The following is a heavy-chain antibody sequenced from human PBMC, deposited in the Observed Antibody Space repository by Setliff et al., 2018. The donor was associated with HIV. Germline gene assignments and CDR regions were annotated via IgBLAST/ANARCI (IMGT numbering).Heavy chain of an antibody. CDR3: ASLDGSESPYIYYYYRDV. J-gene: IGHJ6*03. CDR2: IYYIGNT. D-gene: IGHD3-10*01. CDR1: GGSISGYY. V-gene: IGHV4-59*08. Sequence: SETLSLTCTVSGGSISGYYWSWIRQPPGKGLEWIGYIYYIGNTNYNPSLKGRVTLSVDTSKNQISLKLSSVTAADTAVYYCASLDGSESPYIYYYYRDVWGEGTAVTVSS.